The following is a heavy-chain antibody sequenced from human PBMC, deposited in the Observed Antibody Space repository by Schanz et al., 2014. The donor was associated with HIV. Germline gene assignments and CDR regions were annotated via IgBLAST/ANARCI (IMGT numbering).Heavy chain of an antibody. Sequence: QVQLVQSGAEVKKPGSSVKVSCKASGGTFSSYAISWVRQAPGQGLEWMGGMIPSFRLRTYAQKFQGRLTITADESTGTAYMDLTSLRYEDTALYYCAASMYNGSYGTHYYFDLWGRGTLVTVSS. CDR3: AASMYNGSYGTHYYFDL. CDR1: GGTFSSYA. D-gene: IGHD1-26*01. J-gene: IGHJ2*01. CDR2: MIPSFRLR. V-gene: IGHV1-69*01.